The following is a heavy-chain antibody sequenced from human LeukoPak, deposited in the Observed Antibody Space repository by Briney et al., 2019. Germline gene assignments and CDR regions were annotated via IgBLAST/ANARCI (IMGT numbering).Heavy chain of an antibody. V-gene: IGHV3-11*01. Sequence: PGGSLRLSCAASGFTFSDYYMSWIRQAPGKGLEWVSYISSSGSTIYYADSVKGRFTISRDNAKNSLYLQMNSLRAEDTAVYYCASRGVVVPAARNYYYYGMDVWGKGTTVTVSS. CDR1: GFTFSDYY. J-gene: IGHJ6*04. CDR3: ASRGVVVPAARNYYYYGMDV. CDR2: ISSSGSTI. D-gene: IGHD2-2*01.